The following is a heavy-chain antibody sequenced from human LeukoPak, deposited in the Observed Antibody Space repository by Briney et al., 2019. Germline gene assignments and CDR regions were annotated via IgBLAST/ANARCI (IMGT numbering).Heavy chain of an antibody. CDR3: AKAPYYYGSGTS. J-gene: IGHJ4*02. V-gene: IGHV3-23*01. Sequence: SGGSLRLSCAASGFTFSSYAMSWVRQAPGKGLEWVSAISGSGGSTYYADSVKGRFTISRDNSKNTLYLQMNSLRAEDTAVYYCAKAPYYYGSGTSWGQGTLVTVSS. D-gene: IGHD3-10*01. CDR1: GFTFSSYA. CDR2: ISGSGGST.